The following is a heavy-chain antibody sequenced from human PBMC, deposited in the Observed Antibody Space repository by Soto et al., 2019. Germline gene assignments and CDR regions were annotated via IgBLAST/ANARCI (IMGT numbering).Heavy chain of an antibody. CDR1: GGPISSYY. CDR3: ARHHDS. CDR2: IYYSGST. V-gene: IGHV4-59*08. J-gene: IGHJ4*02. Sequence: QVQLQESGPGLVKPSETLPLTCPVSGGPISSYYWSWIRQPPGKGLEWIGYIYYSGSTNYTPSLKSRVTISVDTSKNQFSLKLSSVTAADTAVYYCARHHDSWGQGTLVTVSS.